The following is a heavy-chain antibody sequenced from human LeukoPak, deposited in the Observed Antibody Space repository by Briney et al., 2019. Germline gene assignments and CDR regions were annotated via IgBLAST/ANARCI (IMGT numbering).Heavy chain of an antibody. V-gene: IGHV3-23*01. D-gene: IGHD2-21*02. Sequence: GGSLRLSCAASEFTLSSYAMSWVRQAPGKGLEWVSSISGNGAHPYYADSVKGRFTISRGNSKITLYLQMNSLRAEDTAIYYCAKALSAYCGGDCYYFDYWGQGTLVSVSS. J-gene: IGHJ4*02. CDR2: ISGNGAHP. CDR3: AKALSAYCGGDCYYFDY. CDR1: EFTLSSYA.